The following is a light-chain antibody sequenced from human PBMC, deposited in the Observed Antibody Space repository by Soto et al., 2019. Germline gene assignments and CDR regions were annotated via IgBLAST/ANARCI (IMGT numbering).Light chain of an antibody. CDR2: DAS. J-gene: IGKJ1*01. Sequence: EIVLTQSPAPLSFSPGEKAPLSCRARPSVSSYLAWSQQIPGQAPRLLIYDASNRATGIPARFSGSGSGTDFTLTISSLEPEDFAGYDCQQGSNSWTFGEGTNVDSK. CDR1: PSVSSY. CDR3: QQGSNSWT. V-gene: IGKV3-11*01.